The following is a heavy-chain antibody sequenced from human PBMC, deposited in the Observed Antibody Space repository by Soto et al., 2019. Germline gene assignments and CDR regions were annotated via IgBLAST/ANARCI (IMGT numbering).Heavy chain of an antibody. V-gene: IGHV2-5*02. Sequence: QITLKESGPTLVKPTQTLTLTCTFSGFSLSTSGVGVGWIRQPPGKALEWLALIYWDDDKRYSPSLKSRLTISKDNSKNRAHLTMTNMDPVDTATYYCTHRRTIWGSGEGENSFDPWGQGTLVTVTS. CDR2: IYWDDDK. CDR3: THRRTIWGSGEGENSFDP. CDR1: GFSLSTSGVG. D-gene: IGHD3-10*01. J-gene: IGHJ5*02.